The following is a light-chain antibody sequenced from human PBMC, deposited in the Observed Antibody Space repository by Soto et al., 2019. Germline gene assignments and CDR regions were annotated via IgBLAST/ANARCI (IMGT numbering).Light chain of an antibody. CDR3: QQRSNWPWT. V-gene: IGKV3-11*02. CDR2: EAS. J-gene: IGKJ1*01. CDR1: PSVSSY. Sequence: EIVLTQSPATLSLSPGDKATLSCRASPSVSSYLAWYQQKPGQAPRLLMYEASIRATGIPARFSGTGSQRDFTLTITGLEPEDFALYYCQQRSNWPWTLGEGTKVEIK.